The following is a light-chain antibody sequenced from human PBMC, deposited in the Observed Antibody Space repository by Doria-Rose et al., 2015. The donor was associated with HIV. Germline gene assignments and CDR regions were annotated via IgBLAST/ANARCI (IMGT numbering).Light chain of an antibody. J-gene: IGKJ1*01. Sequence: TQSPGTLSLSPGERATLSCRASQSFSSTYLAWYQQKPGQAPSLLIYDGSTRATGIPDRFNASGSGTDFTLTINRLEPEDFALYYCHQYGTSWTFGQGTEVEI. CDR3: HQYGTSWT. CDR1: QSFSSTY. CDR2: DGS. V-gene: IGKV3-20*01.